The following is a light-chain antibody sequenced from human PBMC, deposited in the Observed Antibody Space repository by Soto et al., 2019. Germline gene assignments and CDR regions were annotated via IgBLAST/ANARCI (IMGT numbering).Light chain of an antibody. CDR3: QQYKNWPQT. V-gene: IGKV3-15*01. CDR1: QTINNN. J-gene: IGKJ1*01. Sequence: EIVMTQAPATLSVSPGERATLSCRASQTINNNVAWYQLKDGQVPRLLIYGASTRAADVPARFSGGGSGTECTLTISSLQSEDFAEYHCQQYKNWPQTFGQGTKVDIK. CDR2: GAS.